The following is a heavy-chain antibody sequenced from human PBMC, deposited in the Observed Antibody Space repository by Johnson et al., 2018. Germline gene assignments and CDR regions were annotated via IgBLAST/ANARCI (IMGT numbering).Heavy chain of an antibody. J-gene: IGHJ6*03. Sequence: VQLLESGGGVVQPGRSLRLSCEASGFTFSSYAIHWVRQAPGKGLEWVAVISHDGTNKYYADSVKGRFTISRDNSKNTLYLQMNSLKVEDTAVYYCARVFRSSMGYESYSYYYYMDVWGKGTTATVSS. CDR2: ISHDGTNK. CDR1: GFTFSSYA. V-gene: IGHV3-30-3*01. D-gene: IGHD3-10*01. CDR3: ARVFRSSMGYESYSYYYYMDV.